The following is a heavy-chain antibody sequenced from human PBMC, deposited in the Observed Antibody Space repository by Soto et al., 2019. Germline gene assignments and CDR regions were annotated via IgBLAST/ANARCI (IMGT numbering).Heavy chain of an antibody. J-gene: IGHJ5*02. V-gene: IGHV4-30-4*01. CDR3: ARAGVATIYPGNNWFDP. CDR1: GGSISSGDYY. Sequence: SETLSLTCTVSGGSISSGDYYWSWIRQHLGKSLEWIGYIYYSRSTYYNQSLKSRVTISVNTSKNQFSLNLSSVTAAVTAMFYCARAGVATIYPGNNWFDPWGQGTLVT. D-gene: IGHD5-12*01. CDR2: IYYSRST.